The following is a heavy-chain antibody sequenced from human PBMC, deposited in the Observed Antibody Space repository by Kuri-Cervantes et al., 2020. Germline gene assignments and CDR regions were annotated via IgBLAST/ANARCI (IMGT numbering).Heavy chain of an antibody. D-gene: IGHD6-6*01. V-gene: IGHV4-38-2*02. CDR1: GYSISSGYY. CDR2: IYHSGSA. Sequence: SETLSLTCTVSGYSISSGYYWGWIRQPPGKGLEWIGNIYHSGSAYYNPSLKSRVTISVDTSKNQFSLKLSSVTAADTAVYYCARGPLVSGAPLKRKRFDYWGQGTLVTVSS. J-gene: IGHJ4*02. CDR3: ARGPLVSGAPLKRKRFDY.